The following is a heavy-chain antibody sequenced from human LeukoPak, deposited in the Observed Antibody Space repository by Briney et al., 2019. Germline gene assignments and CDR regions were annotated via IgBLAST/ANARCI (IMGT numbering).Heavy chain of an antibody. V-gene: IGHV3-49*04. CDR3: AKTTGAYYYDSSGYPFDY. CDR1: GFTLGDYA. D-gene: IGHD3-22*01. J-gene: IGHJ4*02. CDR2: IRGKAYGGTT. Sequence: GGSLRLSCTASGFTLGDYAMSGVRQAPGKGLEGVGLIRGKAYGGTTEYAASVKGRFTISRDDSKSIAYLQMNSLKPEDTAVYYCAKTTGAYYYDSSGYPFDYWGQGTLVTVSS.